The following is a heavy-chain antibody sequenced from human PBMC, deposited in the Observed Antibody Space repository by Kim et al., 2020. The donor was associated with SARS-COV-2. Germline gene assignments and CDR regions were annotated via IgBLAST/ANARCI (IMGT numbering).Heavy chain of an antibody. Sequence: GGSLRLSCAASGFTFRNYGMHWVRQAPGKGLEWVAVLRYDGINKDYVESVRGRFTISRDESKNILYLQMDSLRAEDTAVYYCAKDHSRNGFNSTYHWGQGTLVIVSS. CDR3: AKDHSRNGFNSTYH. V-gene: IGHV3-33*03. CDR2: LRYDGINK. CDR1: GFTFRNYG. J-gene: IGHJ5*02. D-gene: IGHD3-22*01.